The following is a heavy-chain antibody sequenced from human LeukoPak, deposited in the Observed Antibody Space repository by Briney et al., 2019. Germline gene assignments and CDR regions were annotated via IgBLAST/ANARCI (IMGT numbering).Heavy chain of an antibody. CDR2: IYYTGNT. D-gene: IGHD5/OR15-5a*01. J-gene: IGHJ4*02. Sequence: SDTLSLTCAVSGYSISSGYYWGWIRQPPGKGLEWIGSIYYTGNTYYNPSLKSRVTISVDTSKNQFSLKLSSVTAADTAVYYCASRRAYHVYAYWGQGTLVTVSS. CDR3: ASRRAYHVYAY. V-gene: IGHV4-38-2*01. CDR1: GYSISSGYY.